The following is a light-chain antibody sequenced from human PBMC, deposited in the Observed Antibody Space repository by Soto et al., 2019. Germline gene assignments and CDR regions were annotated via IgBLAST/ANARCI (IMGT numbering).Light chain of an antibody. J-gene: IGKJ3*01. Sequence: EIVLTQSPGTLSLSPGERATPSCRASQSVSSSYLAWYQQKPGQAPRLRIYGASSRATGIPDRFSGSGSGTDFTLTISRLEPEDFAVYYCQQYGSSPPRFTFGPGTKVDIK. CDR1: QSVSSSY. V-gene: IGKV3-20*01. CDR3: QQYGSSPPRFT. CDR2: GAS.